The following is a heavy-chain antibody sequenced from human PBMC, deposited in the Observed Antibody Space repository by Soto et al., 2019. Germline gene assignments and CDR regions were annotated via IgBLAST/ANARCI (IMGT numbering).Heavy chain of an antibody. J-gene: IGHJ4*02. D-gene: IGHD3-22*01. Sequence: GGSLRLSCAASGFTFSPFWMHWVRQAPGKGLEWVSHMNADRSSTSYADSVKGRFTISRDNAKNTLYLQMNSVRAEDTAVYYCARARRYYYDSSGYSRWYFDYWGQGTLVTVSS. CDR1: GFTFSPFW. CDR3: ARARRYYYDSSGYSRWYFDY. CDR2: MNADRSST. V-gene: IGHV3-74*01.